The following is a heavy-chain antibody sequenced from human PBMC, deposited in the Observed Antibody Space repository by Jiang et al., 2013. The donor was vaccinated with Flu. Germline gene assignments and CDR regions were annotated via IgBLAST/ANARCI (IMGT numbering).Heavy chain of an antibody. CDR2: IGSNSDYK. V-gene: IGHV3-21*01. Sequence: RLSCVVSGFTFSNYNMNWVRQTPGKGLEWVSSIGSNSDYKHYADSVRGRFTISRDNSKNSLFLQVNSLRAEDTAVYYCARGTLELRGMDFFYSGLDVWGQGTAVTVSS. J-gene: IGHJ6*02. CDR1: GFTFSNYN. CDR3: ARGTLELRGMDFFYSGLDV. D-gene: IGHD1-7*01.